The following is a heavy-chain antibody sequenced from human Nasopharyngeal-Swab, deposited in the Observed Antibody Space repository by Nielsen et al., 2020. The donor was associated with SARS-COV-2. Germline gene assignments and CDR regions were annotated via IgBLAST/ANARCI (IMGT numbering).Heavy chain of an antibody. J-gene: IGHJ5*02. D-gene: IGHD3-3*01. CDR3: ARAYYDFWSGYHNWFDP. V-gene: IGHV1-2*04. CDR1: GYTFTGYY. CDR2: INPNSGGT. Sequence: ASVKVSCKASGYTFTGYYMHWVRQAPGQGLEWMGWINPNSGGTNYAQKFQGWVTMTRDTSISTAYMELSRLRSDDTAVYYCARAYYDFWSGYHNWFDPWGQGTLVTVSS.